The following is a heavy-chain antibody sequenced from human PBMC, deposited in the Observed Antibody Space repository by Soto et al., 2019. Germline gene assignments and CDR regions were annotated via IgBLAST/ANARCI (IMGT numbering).Heavy chain of an antibody. CDR3: ARDSSYYYGSGILDY. CDR2: IYYSGST. D-gene: IGHD3-10*01. Sequence: ETLSLTCTVSGGSISSYYWSWIRQPPGKGLEWIGYIYYSGSTNYNPSLKSRVTISVDTSKNQFSLKLSSVTAADTAVYYCARDSSYYYGSGILDYWGQGTLVTVSS. J-gene: IGHJ4*02. V-gene: IGHV4-59*01. CDR1: GGSISSYY.